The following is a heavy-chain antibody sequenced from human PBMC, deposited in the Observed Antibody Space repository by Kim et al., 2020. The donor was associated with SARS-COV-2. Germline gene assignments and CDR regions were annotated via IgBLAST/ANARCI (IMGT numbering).Heavy chain of an antibody. CDR1: GFTFDDYT. CDR2: ISWDGGST. Sequence: GGSLRLSCAASGFTFDDYTMHWVRQAPGKGLEWVSLISWDGGSTYYADSVKGRFTISRDNSKNSLYLQMNSLRTEDTALYYCAKEYGSGSYHGVDYWGQGTLVTVSS. CDR3: AKEYGSGSYHGVDY. D-gene: IGHD3-10*01. J-gene: IGHJ4*02. V-gene: IGHV3-43*01.